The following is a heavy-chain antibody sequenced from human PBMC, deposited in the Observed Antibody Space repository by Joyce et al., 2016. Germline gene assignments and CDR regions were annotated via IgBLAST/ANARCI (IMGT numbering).Heavy chain of an antibody. CDR3: ARDLKRGYNYNYGMDV. D-gene: IGHD3-10*01. CDR1: GFNFSAYG. V-gene: IGHV3-30-3*01. Sequence: QVQLVESGGGVVQPGRSLRRSCSASGFNFSAYGVHWVRQAPGKGLDGVAFMSNDGTKDYYADSVKGRFSLSRDDSKNTVYLHMDSLTVEDTAVYYCARDLKRGYNYNYGMDVWGQGTTVAVSS. CDR2: MSNDGTKD. J-gene: IGHJ6*02.